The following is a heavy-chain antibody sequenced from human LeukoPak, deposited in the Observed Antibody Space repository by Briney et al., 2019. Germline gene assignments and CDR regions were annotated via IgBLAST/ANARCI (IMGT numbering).Heavy chain of an antibody. CDR1: GGSFSGYY. V-gene: IGHV4-34*01. Sequence: SETLSLTCAVYGGSFSGYYWSWIRQPPGKGLEWIGEINHSGSTNYNPSLKSRVTISVDTSKNQFSLKLSSVTAADTAVYYCARGVTVYGIYFDYWGQGTLVTVSS. CDR3: ARGVTVYGIYFDY. CDR2: INHSGST. J-gene: IGHJ4*02. D-gene: IGHD5/OR15-5a*01.